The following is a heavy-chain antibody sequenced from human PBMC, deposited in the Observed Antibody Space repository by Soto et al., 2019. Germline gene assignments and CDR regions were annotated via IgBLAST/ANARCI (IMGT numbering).Heavy chain of an antibody. Sequence: SETLSLTCAVYGGSFSGYYWSWIRQPPGKGLEWIGFISYSGSAYYNPSLKSRVTISVDTSKNQFSLNLSFVTAADTAVYYCATMGTPATGLYYFDYRGQGTLVTVPS. J-gene: IGHJ4*02. V-gene: IGHV4-30-4*01. D-gene: IGHD2-15*01. CDR3: ATMGTPATGLYYFDY. CDR2: ISYSGSA. CDR1: GGSFSGYY.